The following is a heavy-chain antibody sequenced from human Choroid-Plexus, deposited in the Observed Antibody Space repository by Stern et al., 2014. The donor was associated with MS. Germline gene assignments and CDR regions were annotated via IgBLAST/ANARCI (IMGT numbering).Heavy chain of an antibody. CDR2: ISYDGSK. CDR1: GFSFSSFG. Sequence: VQLEESGGGVVQPGRPLRLSCAASGFSFSSFGMHWVRQAPGKGLEWVALISYDGSKDYADSVKGRFAISRDNSKNTLYLQMNSLRAEDTAVYYCAKDRQYLTFXFDFWGQGSLVTVSS. V-gene: IGHV3-30*18. CDR3: AKDRQYLTFXFDF. J-gene: IGHJ4*02. D-gene: IGHD2/OR15-2a*01.